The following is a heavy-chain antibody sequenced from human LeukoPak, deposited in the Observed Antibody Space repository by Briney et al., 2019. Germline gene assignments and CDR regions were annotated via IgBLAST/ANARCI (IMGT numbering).Heavy chain of an antibody. V-gene: IGHV3-48*01. CDR2: ISSSSSTI. Sequence: SGGSLRLSCAASGFTFSSCSMNWVRRAPGKGLEWVSYISSSSSTIYYADSVKGRFTISRDNAKNSLYLQMNSLRAEDTAVYYCSRGYSSGYYYVYYYYYMDVWGKGTTVTVSS. CDR3: SRGYSSGYYYVYYYYYMDV. D-gene: IGHD3-22*01. J-gene: IGHJ6*03. CDR1: GFTFSSCS.